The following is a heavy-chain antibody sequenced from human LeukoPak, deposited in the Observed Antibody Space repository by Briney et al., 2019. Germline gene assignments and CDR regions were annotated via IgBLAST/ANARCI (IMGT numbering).Heavy chain of an antibody. Sequence: PGGSLRLSCAASGFTVSSNYMSWVRQAPGKGLEWVSVIYSGGSTYYADSVKGRFTISRDNSKNTLYLQMNSLRAEDTAVYYCAGAEYSSSWANYYYYYGMDAWGQGTTVTVSS. J-gene: IGHJ6*02. CDR2: IYSGGST. D-gene: IGHD6-13*01. CDR3: AGAEYSSSWANYYYYYGMDA. V-gene: IGHV3-66*01. CDR1: GFTVSSNY.